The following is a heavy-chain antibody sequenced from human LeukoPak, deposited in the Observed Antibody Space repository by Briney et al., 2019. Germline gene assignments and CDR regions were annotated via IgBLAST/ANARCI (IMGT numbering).Heavy chain of an antibody. D-gene: IGHD1-1*01. CDR2: IYYSGST. CDR1: GGFISSYY. CDR3: ARGVAPRGPRLYYFDY. V-gene: IGHV4-59*01. Sequence: TSETLSLTCTVSGGFISSYYWSWLRQPPGEGLEWIGYIYYSGSTNYNPSLKSRVTISIDTSKNQFSLKLSSVTAADTAVYYCARGVAPRGPRLYYFDYWGQGTLVTVSS. J-gene: IGHJ4*02.